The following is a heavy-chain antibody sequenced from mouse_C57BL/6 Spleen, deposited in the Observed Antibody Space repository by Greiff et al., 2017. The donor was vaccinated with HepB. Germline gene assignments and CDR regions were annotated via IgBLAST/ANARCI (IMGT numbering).Heavy chain of an antibody. Sequence: EVKLQESGPELVKPGASVKISCKASGYSFTGYYMNWVKQSPEKSLEWIGEINPSTGGTTYNQKFKAKATLTVDKSSSTAYMQLKSLTSEDSAVYYCARGGRPYFDYWGQGTTLTVSS. J-gene: IGHJ2*01. V-gene: IGHV1-42*01. CDR3: ARGGRPYFDY. CDR1: GYSFTGYY. CDR2: INPSTGGT.